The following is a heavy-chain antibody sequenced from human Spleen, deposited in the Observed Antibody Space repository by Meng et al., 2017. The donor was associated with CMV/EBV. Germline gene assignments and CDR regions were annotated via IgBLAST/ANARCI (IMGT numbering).Heavy chain of an antibody. CDR3: ARDLSEYPYFDH. Sequence: CKASGYNFTSYYMHWVRQAPGQGLEWMGIINPSGGSTSYAQKFQGRVTMTRDTSTSTVYMELSRLTSDDTAVYYCARDLSEYPYFDHWGQGAMVTVSS. CDR2: INPSGGST. V-gene: IGHV1-46*01. J-gene: IGHJ4*02. D-gene: IGHD2/OR15-2a*01. CDR1: GYNFTSYY.